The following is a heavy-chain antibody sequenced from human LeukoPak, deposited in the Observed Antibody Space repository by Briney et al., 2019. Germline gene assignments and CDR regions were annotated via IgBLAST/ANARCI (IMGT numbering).Heavy chain of an antibody. CDR3: ARSPIGYFDWLALYY. J-gene: IGHJ4*02. Sequence: GESVMISCKGSGYSFTSYWIGWVRQMPGKGLEWMGIIYPADSETRYSPSFQGQVTISADKSISTAYLQWSSLKASDTAMYYCARSPIGYFDWLALYYWGQGTLVTVSS. D-gene: IGHD3-9*01. CDR2: IYPADSET. CDR1: GYSFTSYW. V-gene: IGHV5-51*01.